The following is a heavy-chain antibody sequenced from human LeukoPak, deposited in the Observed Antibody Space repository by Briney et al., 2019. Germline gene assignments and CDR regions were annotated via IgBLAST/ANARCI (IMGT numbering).Heavy chain of an antibody. CDR1: GGSFSGYS. CDR2: INHSGST. V-gene: IGHV4-34*01. D-gene: IGHD6-6*01. Sequence: SETLSLTFAVYGGSFSGYSWSWIRQPPGKGLEWIGEINHSGSTNYNPSLKSRVTISVDTSKNQFSLRLSSVTAADTAVYYCAREGGPIIAARTLHDYWGQGTLVTVSS. CDR3: AREGGPIIAARTLHDY. J-gene: IGHJ4*02.